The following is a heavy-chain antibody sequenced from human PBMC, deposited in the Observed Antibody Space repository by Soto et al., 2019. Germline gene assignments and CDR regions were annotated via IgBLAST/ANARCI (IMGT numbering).Heavy chain of an antibody. CDR3: PKSVRLSSSVPPPYYYYGMDV. V-gene: IGHV3-30*18. J-gene: IGHJ6*02. D-gene: IGHD6-6*01. Sequence: QVQLVESGGGVVQPGRSLRLSCAASGFTFSSYGMHWVRQAPGKGLEWVAVISYDGSNKYYADSVKGRFTISRDNSKNPFYLQMNSLKAENTVVYYCPKSVRLSSSVPPPYYYYGMDVWGQGTTVTVSS. CDR1: GFTFSSYG. CDR2: ISYDGSNK.